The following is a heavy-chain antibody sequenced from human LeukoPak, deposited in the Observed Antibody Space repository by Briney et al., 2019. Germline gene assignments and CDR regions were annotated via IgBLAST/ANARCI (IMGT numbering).Heavy chain of an antibody. V-gene: IGHV3-49*03. CDR3: TREAYQLLSDYYYGMDV. CDR1: GFTFGDYA. Sequence: SGGSLRLSCTASGFTFGDYAMSWFRQAPGKGLEWVGFIRSKAYSGTTEYAASVKGRFTISRDDSKSIAFLQMNSLKTEDTAVYYCTREAYQLLSDYYYGMDVWGQGTTVTVSS. J-gene: IGHJ6*02. CDR2: IRSKAYSGTT. D-gene: IGHD2-2*01.